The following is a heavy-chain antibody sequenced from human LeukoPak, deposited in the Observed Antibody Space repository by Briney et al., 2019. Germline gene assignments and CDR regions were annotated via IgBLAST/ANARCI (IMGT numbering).Heavy chain of an antibody. CDR1: GGSISSSSYY. Sequence: PSETLSLTCTVSGGSISSSSYYWGWIRQPPGKGLEWIGSIYYSGSTYYNPSLKSRVTISVDTSKNQFSLKLSSATAADTAVYYCARQTSSGPFDYWGQGTLVTVSS. V-gene: IGHV4-39*01. D-gene: IGHD6-19*01. CDR3: ARQTSSGPFDY. J-gene: IGHJ4*02. CDR2: IYYSGST.